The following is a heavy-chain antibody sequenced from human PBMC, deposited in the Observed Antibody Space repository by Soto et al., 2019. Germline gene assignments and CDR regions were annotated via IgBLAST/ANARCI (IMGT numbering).Heavy chain of an antibody. V-gene: IGHV3-23*01. J-gene: IGHJ4*02. CDR2: ISDNGGST. D-gene: IGHD2-21*02. Sequence: PGGSLRLFCAASGFIFRSLAMSWVRQAPGKGLEWVSGISDNGGSTYSADSVKGRFTISRDNSKNKLYLQMNSLRAEDTAVYYCATHQTTVVTLFVYLGQGTQVTVSS. CDR1: GFIFRSLA. CDR3: ATHQTTVVTLFVY.